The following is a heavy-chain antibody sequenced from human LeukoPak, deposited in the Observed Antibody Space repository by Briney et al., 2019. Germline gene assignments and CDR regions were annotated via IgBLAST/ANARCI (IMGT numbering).Heavy chain of an antibody. J-gene: IGHJ4*02. V-gene: IGHV1-8*01. CDR2: MNPNSGNT. CDR1: GYTFTSYD. CDR3: ARVCWSGYYFLCY. D-gene: IGHD3-3*01. Sequence: ASVKVSCKASGYTFTSYDINWVRQATGQGLEWMGWMNPNSGNTGYAQKFQGRVTMTRNTSISTAYMELSSLRSADTAVYYCARVCWSGYYFLCYWGQGTLVTVSS.